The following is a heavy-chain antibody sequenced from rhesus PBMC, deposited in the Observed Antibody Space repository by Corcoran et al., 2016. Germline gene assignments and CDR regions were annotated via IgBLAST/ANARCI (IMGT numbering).Heavy chain of an antibody. CDR1: GGSISSNY. V-gene: IGHV4-173*01. CDR2: ISGSGGTN. CDR3: ARGVTGTPGRFDV. Sequence: QVQLQESGPGLVKPSETLSLTCAVSGGSISSNYWSWIRQPPGQVLEWIGRISGSGGTNNYNPTRKSRVTISTDTPKNQFSRKRSAVTAADPAGEYCARGVTGTPGRFDVWGPGVLVTVSS. J-gene: IGHJ5-1*01. D-gene: IGHD1-7*02.